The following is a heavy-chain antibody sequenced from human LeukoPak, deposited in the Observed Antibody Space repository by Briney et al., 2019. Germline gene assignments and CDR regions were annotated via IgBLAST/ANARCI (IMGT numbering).Heavy chain of an antibody. CDR2: INPNSGGT. Sequence: PRASVKVSCRASGYTFTGYYMHWVRQAPGQGLEWMGWINPNSGGTNYAQKFQGWVTMTRDTSISTAYMELSRLRSDDTAVYYCERVKNPGYCSSTSCSPDDAFDIWGQGTMVTVSS. CDR3: ERVKNPGYCSSTSCSPDDAFDI. J-gene: IGHJ3*02. D-gene: IGHD2-2*01. CDR1: GYTFTGYY. V-gene: IGHV1-2*04.